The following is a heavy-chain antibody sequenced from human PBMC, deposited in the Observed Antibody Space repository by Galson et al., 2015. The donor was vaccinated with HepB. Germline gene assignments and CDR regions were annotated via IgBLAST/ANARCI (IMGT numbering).Heavy chain of an antibody. Sequence: QSGAEVKKPGESLRISCKGSGYSFTSHWISWVRQMPGKGLEWMGRIDPSDSYTNYSPSFQGHVTISADKSTSTAYLQWSSLKASDTAMYYCARHQRFLEWLYDYWGQGTLVTVSS. J-gene: IGHJ4*02. D-gene: IGHD3-3*01. V-gene: IGHV5-10-1*01. CDR2: IDPSDSYT. CDR3: ARHQRFLEWLYDY. CDR1: GYSFTSHW.